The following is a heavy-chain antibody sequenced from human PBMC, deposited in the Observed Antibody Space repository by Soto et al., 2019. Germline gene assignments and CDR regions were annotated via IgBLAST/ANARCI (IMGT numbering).Heavy chain of an antibody. J-gene: IGHJ5*02. V-gene: IGHV5-10-1*01. CDR3: ARQGPLTTLHGFNWFDP. CDR2: IDPSDSYT. Sequence: GESLKISCKGSGYSFTSYWISWVRQMPGKGLEWMGRIDPSDSYTNYSPSFQGHVTISADKSISTAYLQWSSLKASDTAMYYCARQGPLTTLHGFNWFDPWGQGTLVTVSS. CDR1: GYSFTSYW. D-gene: IGHD3-22*01.